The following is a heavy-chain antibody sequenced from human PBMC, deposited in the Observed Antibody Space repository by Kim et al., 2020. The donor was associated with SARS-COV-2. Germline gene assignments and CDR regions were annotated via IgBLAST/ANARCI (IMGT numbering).Heavy chain of an antibody. J-gene: IGHJ6*02. CDR2: IHQSGST. V-gene: IGHV4-34*01. CDR1: GGSFSGHY. D-gene: IGHD2-2*02. CDR3: ARGRAGVVPAPILGIGPHYDYFIMDV. Sequence: SETLSLTCAVYGGSFSGHYWSWIRRPPGKGLEWIGEIHQSGSTNYNPSMKSRVTISIDTSKNQFSLNLSSVAAADTGFYYCARGRAGVVPAPILGIGPHYDYFIMDVWGHGTTVTVSS.